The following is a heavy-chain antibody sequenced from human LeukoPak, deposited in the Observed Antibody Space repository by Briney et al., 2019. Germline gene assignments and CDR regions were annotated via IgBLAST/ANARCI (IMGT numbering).Heavy chain of an antibody. V-gene: IGHV3-30*18. J-gene: IGHJ6*02. CDR1: GITFSNYE. CDR2: ISKDGDYE. CDR3: VKEGADCSSTICYGLDV. Sequence: PGGSLRLSCAASGITFSNYEFHWVRQAPGKGPQWVAVISKDGDYEYSIDSEKGRFTISRDNSKNMVYLQMSSLTVEDTAVYSCVKEGADCSSTICYGLDVWGQGTTVTVSS. D-gene: IGHD2-2*01.